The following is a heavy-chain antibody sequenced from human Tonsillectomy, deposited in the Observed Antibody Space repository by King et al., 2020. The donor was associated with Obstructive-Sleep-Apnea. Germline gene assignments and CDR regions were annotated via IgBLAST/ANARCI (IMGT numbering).Heavy chain of an antibody. CDR3: ARDVPVKVRGLNQYYSHRTSFQ. CDR1: GFPVRNNH. D-gene: IGHD3-10*01. CDR2: IYSGGDT. V-gene: IGHV3-53*04. J-gene: IGHJ1*01. Sequence: VQLVESGGGLVQSGGSLRLSCVASGFPVRNNHMTWLRQAPGKGPEWVSVIYSGGDTDYTDSVRGRFTISRHISQNTLYLQMNSLRPEDTAIYYCARDVPVKVRGLNQYYSHRTSFQ.